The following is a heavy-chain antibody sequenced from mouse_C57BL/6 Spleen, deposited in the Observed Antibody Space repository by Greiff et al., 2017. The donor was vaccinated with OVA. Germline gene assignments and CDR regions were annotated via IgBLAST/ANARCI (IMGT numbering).Heavy chain of an antibody. J-gene: IGHJ4*01. CDR2: ISSGGSYT. Sequence: DVKLVESGGDLVKPGGSLKLSCAASGFTFSSYGMSWVRQTPDKRLEWVATISSGGSYTYYPDSVKGRFTISRDNAKNTLYLQMSSLKSEDTAMYYCARLLPYYYAMDYWGQGTSVTVSS. CDR1: GFTFSSYG. V-gene: IGHV5-6*02. CDR3: ARLLPYYYAMDY. D-gene: IGHD1-1*01.